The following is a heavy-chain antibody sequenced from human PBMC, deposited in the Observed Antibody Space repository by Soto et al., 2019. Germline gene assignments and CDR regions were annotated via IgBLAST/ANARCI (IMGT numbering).Heavy chain of an antibody. Sequence: PGGSLRLSCAVSGFTFNRYWLTWVRQAPGKGLEWVANIKEDGSEKYYVDSMKGRFTTSRDNAKNSLYLQMNSLRAEDTAVYYCARIVSGRDYGDSIDYWGQGTLVTVSS. V-gene: IGHV3-7*03. CDR2: IKEDGSEK. J-gene: IGHJ4*02. CDR1: GFTFNRYW. D-gene: IGHD4-17*01. CDR3: ARIVSGRDYGDSIDY.